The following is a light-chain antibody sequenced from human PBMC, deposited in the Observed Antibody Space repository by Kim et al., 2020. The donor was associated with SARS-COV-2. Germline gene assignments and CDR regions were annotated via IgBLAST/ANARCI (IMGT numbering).Light chain of an antibody. Sequence: LGRAGRTTCQGDSLRSSYASWYQQKPGPAPVLVIYGKNHRPSGIPDRFAGSSSGNTASLTSTGAQAEDEADYYCNSRDSSGNHVVFGGGTQLTVL. CDR3: NSRDSSGNHVV. J-gene: IGLJ2*01. CDR1: SLRSSY. V-gene: IGLV3-19*01. CDR2: GKN.